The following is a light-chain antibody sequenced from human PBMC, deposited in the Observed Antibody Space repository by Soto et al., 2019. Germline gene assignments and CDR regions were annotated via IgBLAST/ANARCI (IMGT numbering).Light chain of an antibody. CDR3: GSWDSSLSAYV. J-gene: IGLJ1*01. CDR2: YDN. CDR1: SSNIGGNS. Sequence: QSVMTQPPSVSAAPGQKVTISCSGSSSNIGGNSVSWYQQLPGTAPKLLIYYDNKRTSGIPDRFSGSKSGTSATLGITGFQTGDEADYYCGSWDSSLSAYVFGTGTKLTVL. V-gene: IGLV1-51*01.